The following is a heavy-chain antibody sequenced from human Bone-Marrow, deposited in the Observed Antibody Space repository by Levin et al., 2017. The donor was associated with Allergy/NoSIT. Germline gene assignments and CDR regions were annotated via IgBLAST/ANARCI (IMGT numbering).Heavy chain of an antibody. J-gene: IGHJ4*02. CDR1: GGSISSYY. CDR3: ARGTLRRATAADF. CDR2: ISSPGTT. Sequence: SCSVSGGSISSYYWSWIRQPPGKGLEWIGYISSPGTTNYNPSLKSRVIISIDTSKNQFSLNLNSVTAADTAVYYCARGTLRRATAADFWGQGTLVTVSS. V-gene: IGHV4-59*01. D-gene: IGHD5-24*01.